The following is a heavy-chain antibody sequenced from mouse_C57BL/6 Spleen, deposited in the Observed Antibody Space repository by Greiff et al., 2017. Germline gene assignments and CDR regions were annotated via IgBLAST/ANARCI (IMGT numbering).Heavy chain of an antibody. J-gene: IGHJ1*03. CDR3: ARPAPDWYFDV. V-gene: IGHV1-64*01. CDR1: GYTFTSYW. Sequence: VQLQQSGAELVKPGASVKLSCKASGYTFTSYWMHWVKQRPGQGLEWIGMIHPNSGSTNYNEKFKSKATLTVDKSSSTAYMQLSSLTSEDSAVYYCARPAPDWYFDVWGTGTTVTVSS. CDR2: IHPNSGST.